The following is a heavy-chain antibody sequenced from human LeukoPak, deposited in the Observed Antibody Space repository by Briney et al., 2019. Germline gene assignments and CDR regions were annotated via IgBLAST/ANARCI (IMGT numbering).Heavy chain of an antibody. CDR3: AREDCSSTSCYCLN. Sequence: SETLSLTCTVSGGSISSYYWSWIRQPPGKGLEWIGYIYYSGSTNYNPSLKSRVTISVDTSKNQFSLKLSSVTAADTAVYYCAREDCSSTSCYCLNWCQGTLVTVSS. V-gene: IGHV4-59*01. D-gene: IGHD2-2*01. J-gene: IGHJ4*02. CDR1: GGSISSYY. CDR2: IYYSGST.